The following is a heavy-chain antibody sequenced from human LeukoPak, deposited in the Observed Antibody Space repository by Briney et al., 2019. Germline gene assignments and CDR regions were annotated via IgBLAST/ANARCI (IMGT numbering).Heavy chain of an antibody. CDR2: ISAYNGNT. CDR1: GYTFTSYG. V-gene: IGHV1-18*01. CDR3: ARDLQRRHIVVAGAGY. J-gene: IGHJ4*02. D-gene: IGHD2-2*01. Sequence: ASVKVSCKASGYTFTSYGISWVRQAPGQGLEWMGWISAYNGNTNYAQKLQGRVTMTTDTSTSTAYMELRSLRSDDTAVYYCARDLQRRHIVVAGAGYWGQGTLVTVSS.